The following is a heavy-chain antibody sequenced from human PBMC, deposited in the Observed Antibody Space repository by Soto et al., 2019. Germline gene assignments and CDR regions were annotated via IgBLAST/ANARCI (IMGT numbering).Heavy chain of an antibody. CDR3: ARDLWVEPELYYYGMDV. Sequence: PSETLSLSCTASGDSISSADYYGSWIRQTPGKGLEWIGHIFYSGTTYYNPSLKSRLTISVDTSKNHFSLRLTSVTAADTAVYYCARDLWVEPELYYYGMDVWGQGTTVTVSS. D-gene: IGHD1-1*01. J-gene: IGHJ6*02. CDR2: IFYSGTT. CDR1: GDSISSADYY. V-gene: IGHV4-30-4*01.